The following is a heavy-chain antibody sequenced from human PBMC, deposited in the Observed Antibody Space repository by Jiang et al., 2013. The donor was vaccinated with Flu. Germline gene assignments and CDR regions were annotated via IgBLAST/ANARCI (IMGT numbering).Heavy chain of an antibody. CDR3: ARPDPGYFDL. D-gene: IGHD1-14*01. J-gene: IGHJ2*01. V-gene: IGHV1-2*02. CDR2: INPNXGGT. Sequence: QGLEWMGWINPNXGGTNYAQKFQGRVTMTRDTSISTAYMELSRLRSDDTAVYYCARPDPGYFDLWGRGTLVTVSS.